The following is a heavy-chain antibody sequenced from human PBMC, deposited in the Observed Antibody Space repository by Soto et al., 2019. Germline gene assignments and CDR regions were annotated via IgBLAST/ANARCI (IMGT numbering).Heavy chain of an antibody. V-gene: IGHV5-51*03. CDR3: ARRRAWNDAFDF. Sequence: EVQLVQSGAEVKKPGESLKISCQGFGYTFSTYWIGWVRQRPGQGLEWMGAIYPADSDTRYTPSFEGHVTFSADKSLTTAYLQWNSLKASDTGRYYCARRRAWNDAFDFWGQGTLVTVSS. J-gene: IGHJ4*02. CDR2: IYPADSDT. D-gene: IGHD1-1*01. CDR1: GYTFSTYW.